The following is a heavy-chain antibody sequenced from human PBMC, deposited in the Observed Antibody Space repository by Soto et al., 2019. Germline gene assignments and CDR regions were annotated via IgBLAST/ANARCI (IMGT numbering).Heavy chain of an antibody. J-gene: IGHJ3*02. CDR3: ARLKYCTNGVCQRRNAFDI. CDR1: GYTFTSYS. Sequence: ASVKVSCKASGYTFTSYSMHWVRQAPGQRLEWMGWINAGNGNTKYSQKFQGRVTITRDTSASTAYMELSSLRSEDTAVYYCARLKYCTNGVCQRRNAFDIWGQGTMVTVSS. CDR2: INAGNGNT. D-gene: IGHD2-8*01. V-gene: IGHV1-3*01.